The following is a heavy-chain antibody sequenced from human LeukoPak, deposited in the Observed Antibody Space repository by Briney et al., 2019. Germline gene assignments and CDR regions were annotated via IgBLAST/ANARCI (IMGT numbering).Heavy chain of an antibody. CDR3: VREGSLDY. CDR1: GFTFDDYA. Sequence: PGRSLRLSCASSGFTFDDYAMHWVRQAPGKGLEWVSGISWNSGSIGSADSVKGRFTISRDNAKDTVYLQMTSLRDEDTAVYYCVREGSLDYWGQGTLVTVSS. V-gene: IGHV3-9*01. J-gene: IGHJ4*02. CDR2: ISWNSGSI.